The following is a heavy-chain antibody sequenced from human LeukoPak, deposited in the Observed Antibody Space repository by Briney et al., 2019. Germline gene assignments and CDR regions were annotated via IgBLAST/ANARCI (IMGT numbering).Heavy chain of an antibody. CDR1: GGSISSYY. CDR2: IYYTGST. D-gene: IGHD5-24*01. CDR3: ARGAMATTPFFDY. J-gene: IGHJ4*02. Sequence: PSETLSLTCTVSGGSISSYYWSWIRQPPGKGLEWIGYIYYTGSTNFNPSLKSRVTMSLDTSRNQFSLKLTSLTAADRAVYYCARGAMATTPFFDYWGQGTLVTVSS. V-gene: IGHV4-59*01.